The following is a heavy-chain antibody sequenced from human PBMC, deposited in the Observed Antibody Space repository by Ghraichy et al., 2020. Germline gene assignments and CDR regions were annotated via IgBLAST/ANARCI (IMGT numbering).Heavy chain of an antibody. CDR2: ISYDGSNK. D-gene: IGHD4-17*01. V-gene: IGHV3-30*18. CDR3: AKSGDYDFDY. Sequence: GGSLRLSCAASGFTFSSYGMPWVRQAPGKGLEWVAVISYDGSNKNYEDSVKGRFTISRDNSKNTLYLQMTSLRAEDTAVYYCAKSGDYDFDYWGRGILVTVSS. CDR1: GFTFSSYG. J-gene: IGHJ4*02.